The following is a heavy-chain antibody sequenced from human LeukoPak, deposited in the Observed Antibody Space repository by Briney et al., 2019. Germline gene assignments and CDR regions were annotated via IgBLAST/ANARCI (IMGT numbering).Heavy chain of an antibody. V-gene: IGHV4-59*01. CDR3: ARASVLLSADY. J-gene: IGHJ4*02. D-gene: IGHD3-16*01. CDR1: DASISSSH. CDR2: IYHSGNT. Sequence: SETLSLTCTVSDASISSSHWSWIRQSPGTGLEWIGYIYHSGNTNYNPSLKSRLTISVDTSKNQFSLKLSSVTAADTAVYYCARASVLLSADYWGQGTLVTVSS.